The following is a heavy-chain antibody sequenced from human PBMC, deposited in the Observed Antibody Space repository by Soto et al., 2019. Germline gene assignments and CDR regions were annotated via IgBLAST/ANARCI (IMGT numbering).Heavy chain of an antibody. Sequence: EVQLLESGGGLVQPGGSLRLSCAASGFTFSSYAMRWIRQAPGKGLEWVSAISGSGGSTYYADSVKGRFTISRDNSKNTLYLQMNSLRAEDTAVYYCARRGSGSYYDHWGQGTLVTVSS. CDR1: GFTFSSYA. V-gene: IGHV3-23*01. J-gene: IGHJ4*02. D-gene: IGHD1-26*01. CDR3: ARRGSGSYYDH. CDR2: ISGSGGST.